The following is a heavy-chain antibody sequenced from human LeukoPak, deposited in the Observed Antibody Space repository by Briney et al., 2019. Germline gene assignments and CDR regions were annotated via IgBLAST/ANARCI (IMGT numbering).Heavy chain of an antibody. CDR2: INHSGST. CDR1: GVSFSGYY. CDR3: ASLISYGPSDY. J-gene: IGHJ4*02. Sequence: SETLSLTCAVYGVSFSGYYWIWIRQPPGKGLEWIGEINHSGSTNYNPSLKSRVTISVDTSKNQFSLKLSSVTAADTAVYYCASLISYGPSDYWGQGTLVTVSS. D-gene: IGHD5-18*01. V-gene: IGHV4-34*01.